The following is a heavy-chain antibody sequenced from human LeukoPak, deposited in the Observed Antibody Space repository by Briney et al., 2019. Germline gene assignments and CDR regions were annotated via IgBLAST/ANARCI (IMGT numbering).Heavy chain of an antibody. CDR1: GYTFTGYY. CDR3: ARAEGYCSGGSCPDSNWFDP. V-gene: IGHV1-2*02. Sequence: GASVKVSCKASGYTFTGYYMHWVRQAPGQGLEWMGWINPNSGGTNYAQKFQGRVTMTRDTSISTAYMELSRLRSDDTAVYYCARAEGYCSGGSCPDSNWFDPWGQGTLVTVSS. CDR2: INPNSGGT. J-gene: IGHJ5*02. D-gene: IGHD2-15*01.